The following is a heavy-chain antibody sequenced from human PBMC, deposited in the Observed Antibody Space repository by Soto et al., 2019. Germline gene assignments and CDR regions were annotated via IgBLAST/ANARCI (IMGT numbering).Heavy chain of an antibody. CDR1: GGSISSGDYY. J-gene: IGHJ6*02. CDR2: IYYSGST. CDR3: ARRLGRGYYYCGMDV. D-gene: IGHD3-10*01. Sequence: QVQLQESGPGLVKPSQTLSLTCTVSGGSISSGDYYWSWIRQPPGKGLEWIGYIYYSGSTYSKPSRKGRVTISVDPSKNQFPLKLRAVTAADTAVYYCARRLGRGYYYCGMDVWGQGTTVTVSS. V-gene: IGHV4-30-4*01.